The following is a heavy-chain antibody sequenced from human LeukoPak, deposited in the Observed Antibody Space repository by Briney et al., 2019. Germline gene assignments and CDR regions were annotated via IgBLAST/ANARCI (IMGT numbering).Heavy chain of an antibody. J-gene: IGHJ6*02. V-gene: IGHV1-8*01. CDR3: ARGDLHSSGWYSRYYYYYGMDV. Sequence: ASVKASCKASGYTFTSYDIIWVRQATGHGLEWMGWMNPKSGNTGYAQKLQGRVTMTRNTSISQAYMELSRLRSEDTAVYYCARGDLHSSGWYSRYYYYYGMDVWGQGTTVTVSS. CDR1: GYTFTSYD. CDR2: MNPKSGNT. D-gene: IGHD6-19*01.